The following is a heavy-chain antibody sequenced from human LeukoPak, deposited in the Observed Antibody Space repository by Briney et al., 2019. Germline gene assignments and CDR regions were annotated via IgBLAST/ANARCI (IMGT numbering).Heavy chain of an antibody. CDR3: ARHPSQYCSGISCYKGSYNWFDP. CDR2: VFYTGST. D-gene: IGHD2-2*02. V-gene: IGHV4-39*01. Sequence: SETLSLTCTVSGGSIRSRNNYWGWIRQPPGKGLEWIGSVFYTGSTNYNPALESRVTISVDTSKNQFSLKLSSVTAADTAVYYCARHPSQYCSGISCYKGSYNWFDPWGQGTLVTVSS. CDR1: GGSIRSRNNY. J-gene: IGHJ5*02.